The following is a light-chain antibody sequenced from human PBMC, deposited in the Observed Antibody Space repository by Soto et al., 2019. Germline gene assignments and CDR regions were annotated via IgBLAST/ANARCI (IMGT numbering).Light chain of an antibody. V-gene: IGKV1-39*01. CDR1: QSISSY. Sequence: DIQMTQSPSSLSASVGDRVTITCRASQSISSYLNWYQQKPGKAPKLLIYAASSLQSGVPSRFSGSGSGTDFTLTISSLQPAHFATYYCQQSYSTPRTCGQGTKVDIK. J-gene: IGKJ1*01. CDR3: QQSYSTPRT. CDR2: AAS.